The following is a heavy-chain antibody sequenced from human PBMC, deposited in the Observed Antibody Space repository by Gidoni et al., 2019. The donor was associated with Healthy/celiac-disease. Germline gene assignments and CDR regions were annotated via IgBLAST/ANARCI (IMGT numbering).Heavy chain of an antibody. J-gene: IGHJ5*02. CDR2: PIFGTA. Sequence: PIFGTANYAQKFQGRVTITADKSTSTAYMELSSLRSEDTAVYYCARDQTGIRWFDPWGQGTLVTVSS. D-gene: IGHD1-1*01. V-gene: IGHV1-69*06. CDR3: ARDQTGIRWFDP.